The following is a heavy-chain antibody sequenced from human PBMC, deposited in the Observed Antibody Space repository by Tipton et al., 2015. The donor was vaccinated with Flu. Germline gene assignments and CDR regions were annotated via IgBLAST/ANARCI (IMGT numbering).Heavy chain of an antibody. Sequence: TLSLTCTVSGGSISSYYWSWIRQPAGKGLEWIGRIYTSGSTNYNPSLKSRVTMSVDTSKNQFSLKLTSVGAADTAVYYCAKSGSYLEYLQHWGQGTLVTVSS. CDR3: AKSGSYLEYLQH. CDR2: IYTSGST. J-gene: IGHJ1*01. D-gene: IGHD1-26*01. V-gene: IGHV4-4*07. CDR1: GGSISSYY.